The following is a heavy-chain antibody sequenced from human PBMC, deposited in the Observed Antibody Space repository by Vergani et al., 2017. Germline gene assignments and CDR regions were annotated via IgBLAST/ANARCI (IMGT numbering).Heavy chain of an antibody. CDR1: GYTLTELS. CDR2: FDPEDGET. CDR3: ATYAGPTWTTVTTYGMDV. Sequence: QVQLVQSGAEVKKPGASVKVSCKVSGYTLTELSMHWVRQAPGKGLEWMGGFDPEDGETIYAQKFQGRVTMTEDTSTDTAYMELSSLRSEDTAVYYCATYAGPTWTTVTTYGMDVWGQGTTVTVSS. D-gene: IGHD4-11*01. V-gene: IGHV1-24*01. J-gene: IGHJ6*02.